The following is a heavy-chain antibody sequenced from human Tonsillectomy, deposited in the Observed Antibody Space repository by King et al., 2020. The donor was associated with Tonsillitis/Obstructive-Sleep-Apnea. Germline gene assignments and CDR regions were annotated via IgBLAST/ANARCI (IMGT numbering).Heavy chain of an antibody. V-gene: IGHV4-4*07. CDR3: ARDHGGGKTGGAFDY. D-gene: IGHD4-23*01. CDR2: IYTSGST. Sequence: VQLQESGPGLVKPSETLSLTCTVSGGSISSYYWSWVRQPAGKGLEWVGRIYTSGSTNYNPSLKSRVTMSIDTSKNQFSLKLSSVTAADTAVYYCARDHGGGKTGGAFDYWGQGTLVTVSS. J-gene: IGHJ4*02. CDR1: GGSISSYY.